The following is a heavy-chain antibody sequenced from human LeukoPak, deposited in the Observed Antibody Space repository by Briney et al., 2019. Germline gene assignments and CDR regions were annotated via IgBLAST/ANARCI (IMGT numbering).Heavy chain of an antibody. J-gene: IGHJ4*02. V-gene: IGHV3-23*01. CDR2: ISGSGGST. Sequence: GGSLRLSCAASGFTFSSYAMSWVRQAPGKGLEWVSAISGSGGSTYYADSVKGRFTISRDNSKNTLYLQLNSLRAEDTAVYYCAKELKYSSSWSYFDYWGQGTLVTVSS. CDR1: GFTFSSYA. CDR3: AKELKYSSSWSYFDY. D-gene: IGHD6-13*01.